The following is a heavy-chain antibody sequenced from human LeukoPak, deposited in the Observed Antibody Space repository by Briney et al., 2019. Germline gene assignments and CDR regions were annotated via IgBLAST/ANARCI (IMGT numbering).Heavy chain of an antibody. J-gene: IGHJ6*02. Sequence: SETLSLTCTVSGGSISSYYWSWIRQPPGKGLEWIGYIYYRGSTNYNPSLKSRVTISVDTSKNQFSLKLSSVTAADTAVYYCARYHPHYYDSSGYYVYYGMDVWGQGTTVTVSS. CDR1: GGSISSYY. CDR2: IYYRGST. V-gene: IGHV4-59*01. CDR3: ARYHPHYYDSSGYYVYYGMDV. D-gene: IGHD3-22*01.